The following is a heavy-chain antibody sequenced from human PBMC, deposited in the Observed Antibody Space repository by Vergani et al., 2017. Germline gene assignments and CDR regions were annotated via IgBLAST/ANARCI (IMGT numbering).Heavy chain of an antibody. J-gene: IGHJ4*02. CDR3: AREGGLPGDYGFDY. D-gene: IGHD4-17*01. CDR1: GGSISSSSYY. Sequence: QLQLQESGPGLVKPSETLSLTCTVSGGSISSSSYYWGWIRQPPGKGLEWIGSIYYSGSTYYNPSLKSRVTISVDTSKNQFSLKLSSVTAADTAVYYCAREGGLPGDYGFDYWGQGTLVTVSS. CDR2: IYYSGST. V-gene: IGHV4-39*07.